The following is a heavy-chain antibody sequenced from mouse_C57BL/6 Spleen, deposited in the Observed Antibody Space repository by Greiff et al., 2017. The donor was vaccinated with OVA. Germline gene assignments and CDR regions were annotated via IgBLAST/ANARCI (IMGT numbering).Heavy chain of an antibody. CDR1: GYSITSGYY. CDR3: ARDGWGFDY. J-gene: IGHJ2*01. V-gene: IGHV3-6*01. D-gene: IGHD3-3*01. CDR2: ISYDGSN. Sequence: EVKLLESGPGLVKPSQSLSLTCSVTGYSITSGYYWNWIRQFPGNKLEWMGYISYDGSNNYNPSLKNRISITRDTSKNQFFLKLNSVTTEDTATYYCARDGWGFDYWGQGTTLTVSS.